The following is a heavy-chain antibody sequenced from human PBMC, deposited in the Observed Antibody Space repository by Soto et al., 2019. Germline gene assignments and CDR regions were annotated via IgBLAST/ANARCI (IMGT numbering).Heavy chain of an antibody. V-gene: IGHV3-53*01. CDR3: ARGRAFSDFWTGYYVDY. J-gene: IGHJ4*02. CDR2: LYGGRSA. D-gene: IGHD3-3*01. CDR1: GFTVSSSH. Sequence: EVQVVESGGGLIQPGGSLRLSCAASGFTVSSSHMTWVRRAPGKGLEWVSLLYGGRSAFYADSVKGRFTISRDSSRNTVYLQRNSLRAEDTAVYYCARGRAFSDFWTGYYVDYWGQGPLVTVSS.